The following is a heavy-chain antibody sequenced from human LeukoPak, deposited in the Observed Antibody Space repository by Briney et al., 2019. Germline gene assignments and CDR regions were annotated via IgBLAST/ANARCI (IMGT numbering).Heavy chain of an antibody. CDR2: IWYDGSNK. CDR1: GFTLSSYG. D-gene: IGHD3-22*01. Sequence: GGSLRLSCAASGFTLSSYGMHWVRQAPGKGLEWVAVIWYDGSNKYYADSVKGRFTIPRDNSKNTLYLQMNSLRAEDTAVYYCARTYDSSGYYGGAFDIWGQGTMVTVSS. CDR3: ARTYDSSGYYGGAFDI. V-gene: IGHV3-33*01. J-gene: IGHJ3*02.